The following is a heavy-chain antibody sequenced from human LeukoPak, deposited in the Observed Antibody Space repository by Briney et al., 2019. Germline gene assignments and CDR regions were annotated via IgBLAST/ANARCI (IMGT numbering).Heavy chain of an antibody. J-gene: IGHJ4*02. CDR3: TTDLYSSGTGLDY. D-gene: IGHD6-19*01. V-gene: IGHV3-15*01. CDR1: GFTFSNAW. CDR2: IKSKTDGGTT. Sequence: GGSLRLSCAASGFTFSNAWMSWVRQAPGKGLEWVGRIKSKTDGGTTDYAAPVKGRFTISRDDSKNTLYLQMNSLKTEDTAVYYCTTDLYSSGTGLDYWGQGTLVTVSS.